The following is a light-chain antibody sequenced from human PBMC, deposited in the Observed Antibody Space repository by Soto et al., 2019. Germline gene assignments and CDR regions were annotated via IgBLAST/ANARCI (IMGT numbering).Light chain of an antibody. Sequence: DIQMTQFPSTLSASVGDRVTITCRASQNIYSWLAWYQQKPGLAPKLLISGASTLESGVPSRFSGSGSGTECTLTISSLRAGDSATYYCQHDLNYPWTFGQGTEVEI. V-gene: IGKV1-5*03. J-gene: IGKJ1*01. CDR3: QHDLNYPWT. CDR2: GAS. CDR1: QNIYSW.